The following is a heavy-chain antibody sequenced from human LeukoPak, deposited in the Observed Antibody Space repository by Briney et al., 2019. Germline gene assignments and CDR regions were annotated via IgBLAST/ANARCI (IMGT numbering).Heavy chain of an antibody. Sequence: GGSLRLSCAASGFSFSSYAMSWVRQAPGKGLGWVSVISTSGGSTYYADSVKGRFTISRDNSKNTLFLQMNSLRAEDTALYYCAKASGYSYGYPFDYWGQGTLVTVSS. J-gene: IGHJ4*02. CDR3: AKASGYSYGYPFDY. D-gene: IGHD5-18*01. CDR2: ISTSGGST. V-gene: IGHV3-23*01. CDR1: GFSFSSYA.